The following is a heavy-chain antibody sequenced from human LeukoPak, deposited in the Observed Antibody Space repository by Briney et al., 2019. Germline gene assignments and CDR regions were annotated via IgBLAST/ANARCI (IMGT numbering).Heavy chain of an antibody. CDR3: AKDLPQYSSGWYSSFDY. CDR1: GFTFDDYA. V-gene: IGHV3-9*01. J-gene: IGHJ4*02. D-gene: IGHD6-19*01. CDR2: ISWNSGSI. Sequence: PGRSLRLSCAASGFTFDDYAMHWVRQAPGKGLEWVSGISWNSGSIGYADSVKGRFTISRDNAKNSLYLQMNSLRAEDTALYYCAKDLPQYSSGWYSSFDYWGQGTLVTVSS.